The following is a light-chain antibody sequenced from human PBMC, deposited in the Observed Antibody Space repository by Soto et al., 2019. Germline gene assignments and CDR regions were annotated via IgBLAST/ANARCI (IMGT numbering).Light chain of an antibody. V-gene: IGKV3-11*01. J-gene: IGKJ1*01. CDR1: QSVSSN. Sequence: EIVLTQSPATLSLTTGERATLSCRASQSVSSNLAWYQQKPGQAPRLLIYDVSNRATGIPARFSGSGSGTDYSLTIISLEPEDFVVYYCQQRSHWPRTFGQGTKVDIK. CDR2: DVS. CDR3: QQRSHWPRT.